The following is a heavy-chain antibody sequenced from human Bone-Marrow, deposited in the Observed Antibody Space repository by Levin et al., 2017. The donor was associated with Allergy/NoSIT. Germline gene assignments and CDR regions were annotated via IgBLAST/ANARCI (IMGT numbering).Heavy chain of an antibody. J-gene: IGHJ5*02. CDR3: ARAALNDWNEFNWFDP. CDR2: IYYSGST. V-gene: IGHV4-59*01. CDR1: GGSISSDY. Sequence: SETLSLTCTVSGGSISSDYWSWIRQPPGKGLEWIGYIYYSGSTNYNPSLKSRVTISVDTSKKQFSLKLSSVTAADTAVYFCARAALNDWNEFNWFDPWGQGTLVTVSS. D-gene: IGHD1-1*01.